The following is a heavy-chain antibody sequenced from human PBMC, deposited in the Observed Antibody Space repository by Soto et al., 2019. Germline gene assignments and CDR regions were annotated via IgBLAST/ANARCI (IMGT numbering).Heavy chain of an antibody. J-gene: IGHJ4*02. CDR1: GFTFRSYS. Sequence: GGSLRLSCAASGFTFRSYSMSWVRQAPGKGLEWVSAISGSGGGTYYADSVKGRFTISRDNSKNTLYLEMNSLRAEDTAVYYCAKEVGATFMGRLGYWGQGTLVTVSS. V-gene: IGHV3-23*01. CDR3: AKEVGATFMGRLGY. D-gene: IGHD1-26*01. CDR2: ISGSGGGT.